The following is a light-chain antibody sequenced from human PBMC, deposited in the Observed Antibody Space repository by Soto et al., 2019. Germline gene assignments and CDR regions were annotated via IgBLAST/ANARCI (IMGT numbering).Light chain of an antibody. CDR2: GAS. Sequence: EIVMTQSPATLSVSPGERATLSCRASQSVGSTLAWYQQKVGQAPRLLIYGASARATGIPARFSGSGSGTEFTLTISSLQSEDFAVYYCQQYNDWPETFGQGTKVDIK. CDR1: QSVGST. CDR3: QQYNDWPET. J-gene: IGKJ1*01. V-gene: IGKV3-15*01.